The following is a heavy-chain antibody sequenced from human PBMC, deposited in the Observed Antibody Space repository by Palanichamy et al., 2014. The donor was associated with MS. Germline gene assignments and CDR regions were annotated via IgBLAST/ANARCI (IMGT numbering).Heavy chain of an antibody. V-gene: IGHV3-21*01. CDR3: AREQICSSTNCYTPGVGLEGGVGYGMDV. Sequence: EVQLVESGGGLVKPGGSLRLSCAASGFTFSTYSMNWVRQAPGKGLEWVSSISSSSTYIYYTDSLKGRFTISRDNAKNSLYLQMNSLRAEDTAVYYCAREQICSSTNCYTPGVGLEGGVGYGMDVWGQGTTVTVSS. D-gene: IGHD2-2*02. CDR2: ISSSSTYI. J-gene: IGHJ6*02. CDR1: GFTFSTYS.